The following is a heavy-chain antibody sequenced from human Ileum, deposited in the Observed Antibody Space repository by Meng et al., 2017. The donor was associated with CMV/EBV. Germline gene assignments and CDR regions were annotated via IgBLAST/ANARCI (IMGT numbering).Heavy chain of an antibody. V-gene: IGHV3-21*01. D-gene: IGHD3-22*01. Sequence: GESLKISCAASGFTFSSYSMNWVRQAPGKGLEWVSSISGDSRYIYYADSLKGRFTISRDNAKNALYLQVNSLRAEDTAVYYCARDRRHYGDSSGYGSLDYWGQGTLVTVSS. CDR1: GFTFSSYS. CDR2: ISGDSRYI. J-gene: IGHJ4*02. CDR3: ARDRRHYGDSSGYGSLDY.